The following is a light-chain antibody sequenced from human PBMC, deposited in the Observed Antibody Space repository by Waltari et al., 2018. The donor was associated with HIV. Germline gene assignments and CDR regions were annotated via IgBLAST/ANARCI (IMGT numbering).Light chain of an antibody. J-gene: IGLJ3*02. CDR3: ASYTSTSARV. CDR2: EVS. Sequence: QSALTQPASVSGSPGQSITISCTGPSSDVGDYHYVPWFQQHPGKVPKLLIYEVSNRPSGVSYRFSGSKSGNTASLTISGLQAEDEADYYCASYTSTSARVFGGGTKVTVL. CDR1: SSDVGDYHY. V-gene: IGLV2-14*01.